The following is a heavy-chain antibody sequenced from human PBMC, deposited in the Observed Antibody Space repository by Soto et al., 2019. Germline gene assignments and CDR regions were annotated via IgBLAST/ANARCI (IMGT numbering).Heavy chain of an antibody. V-gene: IGHV1-3*01. D-gene: IGHD3-10*01. Sequence: ASVKVSCKASGYSFANYTIHWVRQAPGQGLEWMGWLNPDTASTKFSPKFQGRVIITRDKSANTAFMQPTSLTSEDTALYYCARGGGYYGSGAYYRGYFDHWGLGTLVTVS. CDR2: LNPDTAST. CDR3: ARGGGYYGSGAYYRGYFDH. J-gene: IGHJ4*02. CDR1: GYSFANYT.